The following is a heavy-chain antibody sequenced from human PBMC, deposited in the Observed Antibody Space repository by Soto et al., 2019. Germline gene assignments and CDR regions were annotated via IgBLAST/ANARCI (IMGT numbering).Heavy chain of an antibody. J-gene: IGHJ4*02. CDR1: GGSIRSSIYD. CDR2: IYYSGST. V-gene: IGHV4-39*07. D-gene: IGHD2-21*01. Sequence: PSETLSLSCTVSGGSIRSSIYDWGWIRQPPGKGLQWIASIYYSGSTYYNPSLKSRVTISVDRSKNQFSLKLSSVTAADTAVYYCARRNVVPLHYWGQATLVTVSS. CDR3: ARRNVVPLHY.